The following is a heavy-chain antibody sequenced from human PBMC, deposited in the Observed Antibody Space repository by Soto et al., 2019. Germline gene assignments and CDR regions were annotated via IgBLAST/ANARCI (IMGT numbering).Heavy chain of an antibody. CDR1: GFTFSSYG. D-gene: IGHD5-12*01. CDR3: AKMLAPEMATIFDRNGDRNFDY. CDR2: ISYDGSNK. V-gene: IGHV3-30*18. Sequence: QVQLVESGGGVVQPGRSLRLSCAASGFTFSSYGMHWVRQAPGKGLEWVAVISYDGSNKYYADSVKGRFTISRDNSTNTLYLQMNSLRAEDTAAYYCAKMLAPEMATIFDRNGDRNFDYWGQGTLVTVSS. J-gene: IGHJ4*02.